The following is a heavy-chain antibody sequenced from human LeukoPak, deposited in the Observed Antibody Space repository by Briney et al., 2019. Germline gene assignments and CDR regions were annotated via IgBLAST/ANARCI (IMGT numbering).Heavy chain of an antibody. CDR2: IKQDGSEK. D-gene: IGHD3-16*01. V-gene: IGHV3-7*01. CDR3: ARAGLRGGVLDY. J-gene: IGHJ4*02. Sequence: GGSLRLSCAVSGFTFSSYWMSWVRQAPGKGLEWVANIKQDGSEKYYVDSVKGRFTISRDNAKNSLYLQMNSLRAEDTAVYYCARAGLRGGVLDYWGQGTLVTVSS. CDR1: GFTFSSYW.